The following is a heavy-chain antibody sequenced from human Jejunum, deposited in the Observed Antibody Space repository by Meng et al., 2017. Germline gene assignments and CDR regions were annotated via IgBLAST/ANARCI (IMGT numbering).Heavy chain of an antibody. J-gene: IGHJ4*02. D-gene: IGHD6-19*01. Sequence: VVLVLPGGVLRLSCAASGLNLRSYWVQWFRQGPGKGLVWLARINSDGSSARYADSVKGRFTISRDNAKNTLFLKMDSLRAEDTAVYYCTHGHLDGTFFDYWGPGILVTVSS. CDR2: INSDGSSA. CDR3: THGHLDGTFFDY. CDR1: GLNLRSYW. V-gene: IGHV3-74*01.